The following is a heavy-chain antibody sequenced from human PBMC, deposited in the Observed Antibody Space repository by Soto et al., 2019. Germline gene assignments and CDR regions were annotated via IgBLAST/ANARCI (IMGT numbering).Heavy chain of an antibody. Sequence: ASVKVSCKASGYTFTSYAMHWVRQAPGQRLEWMGWINAGNGNTKYSQKFQGRVTITRDTSASAAYMELSSLRSEDTAVYYCARDHPHSYGVYYFDYWGQGPPVTVSS. D-gene: IGHD5-18*01. J-gene: IGHJ4*02. CDR1: GYTFTSYA. CDR3: ARDHPHSYGVYYFDY. CDR2: INAGNGNT. V-gene: IGHV1-3*01.